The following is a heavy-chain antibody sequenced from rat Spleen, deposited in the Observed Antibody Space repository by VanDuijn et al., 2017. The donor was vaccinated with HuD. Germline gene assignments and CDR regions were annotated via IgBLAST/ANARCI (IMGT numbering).Heavy chain of an antibody. J-gene: IGHJ3*01. Sequence: EVQLQESGPGLVKPSQSLSLTCSVTNYSITSDYWGWIRKFPGNRLEWMGYINSAGSTIYHPSLKSRISISRDTSKNQFFVQINSITTEDTATYYCARSDGVHYYLPFADWGQGTLVTVSS. CDR2: INSAGST. V-gene: IGHV3-3*01. CDR3: ARSDGVHYYLPFAD. CDR1: NYSITSDY. D-gene: IGHD1-12*02.